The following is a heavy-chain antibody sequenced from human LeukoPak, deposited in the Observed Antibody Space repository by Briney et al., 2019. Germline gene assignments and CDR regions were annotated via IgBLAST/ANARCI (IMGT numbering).Heavy chain of an antibody. J-gene: IGHJ4*02. Sequence: KPGGSLRLSCAASGFTFSSYSMTSVRQAPGEGLGWVPSISSSSSYIYYADSVKGRFTISRDNAKNSLYLQMNSLRAEDTAVYYCARLGTVAGHTFDYWGQGTLVTVSS. CDR1: GFTFSSYS. CDR2: ISSSSSYI. V-gene: IGHV3-21*01. D-gene: IGHD6-19*01. CDR3: ARLGTVAGHTFDY.